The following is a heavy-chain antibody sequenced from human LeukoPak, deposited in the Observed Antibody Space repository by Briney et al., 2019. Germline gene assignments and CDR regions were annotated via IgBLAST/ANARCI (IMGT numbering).Heavy chain of an antibody. Sequence: ASVKVSCKASGGTFSSYAISWVRQAPGQGLEWMGRIIPILGIANYAQKFQGRVTITADKSTSTAYMELSSLRSEDTAVYYCARERYSSSSGFDPWGQGTLLTVSS. CDR3: ARERYSSSSGFDP. D-gene: IGHD6-6*01. CDR1: GGTFSSYA. V-gene: IGHV1-69*04. CDR2: IIPILGIA. J-gene: IGHJ5*02.